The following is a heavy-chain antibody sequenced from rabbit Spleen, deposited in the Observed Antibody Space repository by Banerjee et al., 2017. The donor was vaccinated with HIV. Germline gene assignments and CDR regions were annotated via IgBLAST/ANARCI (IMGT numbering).Heavy chain of an antibody. CDR1: GFSFSSSYY. Sequence: EESGGDLVKPGASLTLTCKASGFSFSSSYYMCWVRQAPGKGPEWIACIYVGDGSTYYASWVNGRFTISRSTSLNTVTLQMTSLTAADTATYFCARDTGSSFSSYGMDLWGQGTLVTVS. CDR2: IYVGDGST. V-gene: IGHV1S47*01. J-gene: IGHJ6*01. D-gene: IGHD8-1*01. CDR3: ARDTGSSFSSYGMDL.